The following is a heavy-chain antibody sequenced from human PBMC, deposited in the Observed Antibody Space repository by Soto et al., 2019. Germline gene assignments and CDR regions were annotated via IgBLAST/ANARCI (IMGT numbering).Heavy chain of an antibody. CDR3: ARVNSATGSMHFDH. CDR2: ISATSTYI. CDR1: TFNFTSYS. V-gene: IGHV3-21*01. Sequence: GGSLRLSCAGSTFNFTSYSLNWVRQAPGKGLEWVSSISATSTYIFYADSVKGRFTISRDNAKNSVSLQMNSLRAEDTALYYCARVNSATGSMHFDHWGQGTLVTVSS. J-gene: IGHJ4*02. D-gene: IGHD3-10*01.